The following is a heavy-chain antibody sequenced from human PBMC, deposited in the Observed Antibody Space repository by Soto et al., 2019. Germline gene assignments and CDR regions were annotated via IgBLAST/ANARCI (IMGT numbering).Heavy chain of an antibody. V-gene: IGHV1-2*04. Sequence: GASVKVSCKASGYTFTGYYMHWVRQAPGQGLEWMGWINPNSGGTNYAQKFQGWVTMTRDTSISTAYMELSRLRSDDTAVYYCARSQLAPYYYYGMDVRGQGTTVTVSS. J-gene: IGHJ6*02. CDR1: GYTFTGYY. CDR3: ARSQLAPYYYYGMDV. D-gene: IGHD6-6*01. CDR2: INPNSGGT.